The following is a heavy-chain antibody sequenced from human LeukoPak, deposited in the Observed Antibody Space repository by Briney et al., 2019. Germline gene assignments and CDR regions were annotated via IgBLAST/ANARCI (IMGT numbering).Heavy chain of an antibody. CDR2: IYPSGKT. V-gene: IGHV4-38-2*02. J-gene: IGHJ4*02. Sequence: SETLSLTCIVSGDFVSADYYWGWIRQPPGKGLEWIGSIYPSGKTSYNPSLKSRVAISLDMSKNQFSLRLTSVTAADTAVYYCAREYSYGNFDYWGQGTLVTVSS. CDR3: AREYSYGNFDY. D-gene: IGHD5-18*01. CDR1: GDFVSADYY.